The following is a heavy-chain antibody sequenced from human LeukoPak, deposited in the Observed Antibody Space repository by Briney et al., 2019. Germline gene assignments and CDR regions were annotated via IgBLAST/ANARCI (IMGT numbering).Heavy chain of an antibody. Sequence: GASVKVSCKASGYTFTSYGISWVRQAPGQGLEWMGWISAYNGNTNYAQKLQGRVTMTTDTSTSTAYMELRSLRSDDTAVYYRASPTVTDYYYGMDVWGQGTTVTVSS. CDR3: ASPTVTDYYYGMDV. J-gene: IGHJ6*02. D-gene: IGHD4-11*01. CDR2: ISAYNGNT. V-gene: IGHV1-18*01. CDR1: GYTFTSYG.